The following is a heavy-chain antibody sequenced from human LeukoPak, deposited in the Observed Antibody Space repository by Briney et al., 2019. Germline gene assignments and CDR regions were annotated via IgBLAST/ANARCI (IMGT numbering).Heavy chain of an antibody. V-gene: IGHV1-69*04. CDR2: IIPILGIA. D-gene: IGHD1-1*01. CDR3: ARNDGLGGTGTNYYYYYYMDV. Sequence: GASVKVSCKASGGTFSSYAISWVRQAPGQGLEWMGRIIPILGIANYAQKFQGRVTITADKSTSTAYMELSSLRSEDTAVYYCARNDGLGGTGTNYYYYYYMDVWGKGTTVTVSS. J-gene: IGHJ6*03. CDR1: GGTFSSYA.